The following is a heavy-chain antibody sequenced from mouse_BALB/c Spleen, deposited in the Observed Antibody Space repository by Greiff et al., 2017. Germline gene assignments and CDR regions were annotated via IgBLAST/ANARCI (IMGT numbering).Heavy chain of an antibody. J-gene: IGHJ3*01. CDR3: TRSEPYYPFAY. CDR2: IYPSDSYT. CDR1: GYTFTSYW. V-gene: IGHV1-69*02. D-gene: IGHD1-1*01. Sequence: QVQLKQPGAELVRPGASVKLSCKASGYTFTSYWINWVKQRPGQGLECIGNIYPSDSYTNYNQKFKDKATLTVDKSSSTAYMQLSSPTSEDSAVYYCTRSEPYYPFAYWGQGTLVTVSA.